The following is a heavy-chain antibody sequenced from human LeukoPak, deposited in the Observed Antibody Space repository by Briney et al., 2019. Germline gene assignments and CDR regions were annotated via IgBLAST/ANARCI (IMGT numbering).Heavy chain of an antibody. V-gene: IGHV5-51*01. J-gene: IGHJ4*02. D-gene: IGHD3-22*01. CDR1: GYSFTNYW. CDR2: IYPGDSDT. Sequence: GESLKISCKGSGYSFTNYWIGWVRQMPGKGPEWMGIIYPGDSDTRYRPSFQGQVTISVDKSINTAYLQWSSLKASDTAMYYCARRGYYDSSGYYPFDHWGQGTLVTVSS. CDR3: ARRGYYDSSGYYPFDH.